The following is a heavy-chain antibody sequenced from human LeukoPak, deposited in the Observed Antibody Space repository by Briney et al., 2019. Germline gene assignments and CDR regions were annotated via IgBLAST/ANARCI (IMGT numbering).Heavy chain of an antibody. CDR3: ARGGYSSSWYNYYYYMDV. CDR1: GYSISSGYY. J-gene: IGHJ6*03. D-gene: IGHD6-13*01. Sequence: PSETLSLTCTVSGYSISSGYYWGWIRQPPGKGLEWIGSIYHSGSTYYNPSLKSRVTISVDTSKNQFSLKLSSVTAADTAVYYCARGGYSSSWYNYYYYMDVWGKGTTVTVSS. V-gene: IGHV4-38-2*02. CDR2: IYHSGST.